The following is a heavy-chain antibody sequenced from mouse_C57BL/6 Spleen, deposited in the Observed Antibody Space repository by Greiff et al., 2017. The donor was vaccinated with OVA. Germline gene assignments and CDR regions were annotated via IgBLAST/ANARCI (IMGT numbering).Heavy chain of an antibody. D-gene: IGHD1-1*01. CDR2: IDPSDSET. CDR1: GYTFTSYW. Sequence: QVQLQQPGAELLRPGSSVKLSCKASGYTFTSYWMHWVKQRPIQGLEWIGNIDPSDSETHYNQKFKDKATLTVDKSSSTAYMQLSSLTSEDSAVYYCARSEATVVATRSYFDVWGTGTTVTVSS. CDR3: ARSEATVVATRSYFDV. V-gene: IGHV1-52*01. J-gene: IGHJ1*03.